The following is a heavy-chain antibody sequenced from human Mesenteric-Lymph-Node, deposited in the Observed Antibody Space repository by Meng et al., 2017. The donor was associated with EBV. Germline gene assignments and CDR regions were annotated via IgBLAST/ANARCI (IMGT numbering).Heavy chain of an antibody. CDR1: GYTFSNYG. Sequence: QVQLVQSGAEVKKPGASVKVSCKGSGYTFSNYGTCWVRQAPGQGLEWMGWISAYNGDTYYAQRFQGRVTMTTDTSASTAYMELRSLRFDDTAVYYCASVHYGGNPFEGGGWGQGTLVTVSS. D-gene: IGHD4-23*01. J-gene: IGHJ4*02. CDR3: ASVHYGGNPFEGGG. V-gene: IGHV1-18*01. CDR2: ISAYNGDT.